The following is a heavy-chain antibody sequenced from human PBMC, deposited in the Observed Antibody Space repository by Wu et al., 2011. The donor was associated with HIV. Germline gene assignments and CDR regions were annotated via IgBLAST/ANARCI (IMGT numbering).Heavy chain of an antibody. CDR2: IIPIFGTA. D-gene: IGHD5-24*01. Sequence: VQLVQSGAEVKKLGLGEVSARLWRHFSSYAISWVRQAPGQGLEWMGGIIPIFGTANYAQKFQGRVTITTDESTSTAYMELSSLRSEDTAVYYCARVFLVEMATIRPDLIAFDIWGQGTMVTVSS. CDR3: ARVFLVEMATIRPDLIAFDI. J-gene: IGHJ3*02. CDR1: RHFSSYA. V-gene: IGHV1-69*05.